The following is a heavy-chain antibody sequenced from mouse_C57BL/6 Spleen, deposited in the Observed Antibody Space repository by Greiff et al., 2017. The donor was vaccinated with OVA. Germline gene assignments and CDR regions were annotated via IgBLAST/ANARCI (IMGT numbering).Heavy chain of an antibody. V-gene: IGHV1-26*01. CDR1: GYTFTDYY. J-gene: IGHJ1*03. CDR3: ARSGATVGYFDV. CDR2: INPNNGGT. Sequence: VQLQQSGPELVKPGASVKISCKASGYTFTDYYMNWVKQSHGKSLEWIGDINPNNGGTSYNQKFKGKATLTVDKSSSTAYMELRSLTSEDSAVYYCARSGATVGYFDVWGTGTTVTVSS. D-gene: IGHD1-1*01.